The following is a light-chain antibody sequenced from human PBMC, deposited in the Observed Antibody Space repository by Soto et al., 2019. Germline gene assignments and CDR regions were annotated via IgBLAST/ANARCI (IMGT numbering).Light chain of an antibody. J-gene: IGKJ5*01. Sequence: EIVLTQSPGTLSLSPGERATFSCRASQSVSRYLAWFQQRPGQAPRLLIYGASNRAKGIPARSSGSGSGTDFTLTISSLEPEDFAVYYCQQRDNWSITFGQGTRLEIK. CDR1: QSVSRY. CDR2: GAS. V-gene: IGKV3-11*01. CDR3: QQRDNWSIT.